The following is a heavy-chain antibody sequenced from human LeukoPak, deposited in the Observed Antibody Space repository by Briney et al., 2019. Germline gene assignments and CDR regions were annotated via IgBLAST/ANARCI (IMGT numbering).Heavy chain of an antibody. D-gene: IGHD2-2*01. CDR1: GFTFDDYG. V-gene: IGHV3-21*01. CDR2: ISSSSSYI. J-gene: IGHJ4*02. Sequence: PGGSLRLSCAASGFTFDDYGMNWVRQAPGKGLEWVSSISSSSSYIYYADSVKGRFTISRDNAKNSLYLQMNSLRAEDTAVYYCARGGKYCSSTSCPFDYWGQGTLVTVSS. CDR3: ARGGKYCSSTSCPFDY.